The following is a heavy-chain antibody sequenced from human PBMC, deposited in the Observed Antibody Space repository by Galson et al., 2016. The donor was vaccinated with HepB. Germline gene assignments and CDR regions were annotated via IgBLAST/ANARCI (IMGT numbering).Heavy chain of an antibody. J-gene: IGHJ6*02. CDR2: ISDDGSSK. V-gene: IGHV3-30*04. CDR3: ARGGTGRLAYYYYGMDV. D-gene: IGHD1-1*01. Sequence: SLRLSCAASGFTFRYFSIHWVRQAPGKGLEWVTIISDDGSSKYYPDSVKGRFTISRDNSKNTVNLQMNNLRTEDTAVYYCARGGTGRLAYYYYGMDVWGPGTTVTVSS. CDR1: GFTFRYFS.